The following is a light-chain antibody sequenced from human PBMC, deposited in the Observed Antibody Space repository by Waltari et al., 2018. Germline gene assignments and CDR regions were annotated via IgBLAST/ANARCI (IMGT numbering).Light chain of an antibody. J-gene: IGKJ1*01. CDR3: QQYNNFPWT. CDR2: KAS. Sequence: DIQMTQSPSTLAASVGDSATITCRASQSISSWLAWYQQKPGKAPKLLIYKASSLESGVPSRFSGSGSGTEFTLTISSLQPDDFATYYCQQYNNFPWTFGQGTKVEIK. CDR1: QSISSW. V-gene: IGKV1-5*03.